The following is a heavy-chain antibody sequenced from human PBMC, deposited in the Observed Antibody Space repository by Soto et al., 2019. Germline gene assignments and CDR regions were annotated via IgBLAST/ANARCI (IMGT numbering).Heavy chain of an antibody. Sequence: SETLSLTCPVSGGSISSGCYYWSWIRQHPGKGLEWIGYIYYSGSTYYNPSLKSRVTISVDTSKNQFSLKLSSVTAADTAVYYCARAVYSSSWYRYFDLWGRGTLVTVSS. CDR3: ARAVYSSSWYRYFDL. J-gene: IGHJ2*01. V-gene: IGHV4-31*03. CDR1: GGSISSGCYY. CDR2: IYYSGST. D-gene: IGHD6-13*01.